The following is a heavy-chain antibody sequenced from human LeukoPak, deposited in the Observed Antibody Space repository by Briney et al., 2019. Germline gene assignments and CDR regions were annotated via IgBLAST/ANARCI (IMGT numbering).Heavy chain of an antibody. D-gene: IGHD4/OR15-4a*01. Sequence: GGSLRLSCAASGYTFSNAWMSWVRQAPGKGLEWVGRIKRKTDGGTTDYGATVKGRFSISRDDSKNTLYLQMNSLKTEDRDVYYCTTLGAFDYWGLGTLVTVSS. CDR1: GYTFSNAW. CDR2: IKRKTDGGTT. J-gene: IGHJ4*02. V-gene: IGHV3-15*01. CDR3: TTLGAFDY.